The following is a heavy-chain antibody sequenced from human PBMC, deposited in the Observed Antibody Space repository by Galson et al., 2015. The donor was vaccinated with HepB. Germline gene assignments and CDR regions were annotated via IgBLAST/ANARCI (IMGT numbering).Heavy chain of an antibody. CDR3: ARLALSSSPTKGAFDI. Sequence: SVKVSCKASGYTFTSYYIHWVRQAPGQGLEWMGIINPSGGSTSYAQKFQGRVTMTRDTSTSIVYMELSSLRSEDTAVYYCARLALSSSPTKGAFDIWGQGTKVTVSS. CDR1: GYTFTSYY. J-gene: IGHJ3*02. D-gene: IGHD2-2*01. V-gene: IGHV1-46*01. CDR2: INPSGGST.